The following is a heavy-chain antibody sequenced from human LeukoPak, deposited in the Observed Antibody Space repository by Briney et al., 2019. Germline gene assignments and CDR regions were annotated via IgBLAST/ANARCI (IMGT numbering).Heavy chain of an antibody. CDR1: GYSISSGYY. Sequence: SETLSLTCAVSGYSISSGYYRGWIRQPPGKGLEWIGSIYHSGSTHYNPSLKSRDTISVDSSKNQFSLKLTSVTAADTAVYYCARVAAVAVKYYFDYWGQGTLVIVSS. J-gene: IGHJ4*02. CDR2: IYHSGST. CDR3: ARVAAVAVKYYFDY. D-gene: IGHD6-19*01. V-gene: IGHV4-38-2*01.